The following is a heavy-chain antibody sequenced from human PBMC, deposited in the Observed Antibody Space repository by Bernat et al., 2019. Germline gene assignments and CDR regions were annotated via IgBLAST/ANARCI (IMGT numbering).Heavy chain of an antibody. D-gene: IGHD3-9*01. CDR2: IIPILGIA. CDR3: AKVGYFDWLLYYFDY. CDR1: GGTFSSYT. V-gene: IGHV1-69*02. J-gene: IGHJ4*02. Sequence: QVQLVQSGAEVKKPGSSVKVSCKASGGTFSSYTISWVRQAPGQGLEWMGRIIPILGIANYAQKFQGRVTITADKSTSTAYMELSSLRSEDTAVYYCAKVGYFDWLLYYFDYWGQGTLVTVSS.